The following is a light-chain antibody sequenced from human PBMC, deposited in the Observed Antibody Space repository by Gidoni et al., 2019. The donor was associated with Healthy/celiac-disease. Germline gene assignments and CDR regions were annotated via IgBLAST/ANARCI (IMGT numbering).Light chain of an antibody. CDR2: AAS. CDR3: QQSYSTPRYA. J-gene: IGKJ2*01. CDR1: QSISSY. V-gene: IGKV1-39*01. Sequence: DIQMTQSPSSLSASVGDRFTITCRASQSISSYLNLYQQKPGKAPKLLIYAASSLQSGVPSRFSGSGSGTDFTLTISSLQPEDFATYYCQQSYSTPRYAFGQGTKLEIK.